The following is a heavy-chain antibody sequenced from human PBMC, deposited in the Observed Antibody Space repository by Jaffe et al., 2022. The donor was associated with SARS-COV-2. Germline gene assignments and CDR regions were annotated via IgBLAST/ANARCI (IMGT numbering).Heavy chain of an antibody. CDR1: GFSLSNARLG. Sequence: QVTLKESGPVLVKPTETLTLTCTVSGFSLSNARLGVSWIRQPPGKALEWLAHIFASDEKSYSTSLKSRLTISKDTSKRQVVLAMTNLDPVDTATYYCVRIGLDYDTLTGYQAPDAFDIWGQGTTVTVSS. D-gene: IGHD3-9*01. V-gene: IGHV2-26*01. J-gene: IGHJ3*02. CDR2: IFASDEK. CDR3: VRIGLDYDTLTGYQAPDAFDI.